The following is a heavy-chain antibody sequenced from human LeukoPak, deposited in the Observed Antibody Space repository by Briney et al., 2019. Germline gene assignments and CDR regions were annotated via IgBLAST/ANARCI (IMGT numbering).Heavy chain of an antibody. Sequence: GGSLRLSCAASGFTVSSSFMSWVRQAPGKGLEWVSVIYTGGSTYYADSVEGRFTISRDDSKNMVYLQMNSLRAEDTAVYFCSRDPAMTSGYGMDVWGQGTTVTVSS. D-gene: IGHD4-11*01. CDR1: GFTVSSSF. CDR2: IYTGGST. CDR3: SRDPAMTSGYGMDV. V-gene: IGHV3-66*01. J-gene: IGHJ6*02.